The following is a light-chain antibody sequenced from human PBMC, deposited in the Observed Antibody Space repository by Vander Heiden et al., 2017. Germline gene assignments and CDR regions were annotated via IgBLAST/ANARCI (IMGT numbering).Light chain of an antibody. CDR1: QNIASD. V-gene: IGKV1-39*01. CDR2: AAS. Sequence: DIQMTQSPSSLSASVGDRIIITCRASQNIASDLNWYQQKSGKAPELLIYAASSLQSGVQSRFSGSGSGTDFSLTISGLQPEDFATYYCQQSYSVSGFNFGPGTKVDLK. J-gene: IGKJ3*01. CDR3: QQSYSVSGFN.